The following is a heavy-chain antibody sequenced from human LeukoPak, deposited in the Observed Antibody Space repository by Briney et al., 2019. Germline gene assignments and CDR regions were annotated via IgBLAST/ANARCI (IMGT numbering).Heavy chain of an antibody. D-gene: IGHD3-10*01. CDR3: ARDYGSGSYYMDY. CDR2: MNPNSGNT. J-gene: IGHJ4*02. V-gene: IGHV1-8*01. Sequence: VASVKVSCKASGYTFTSYDINWMRQATGQGLEWMGWMNPNSGNTGYAHKFQGRVTMTRNTSISTAYIELSSLRSEDTVVYYCARDYGSGSYYMDYWGQGTLVTVSS. CDR1: GYTFTSYD.